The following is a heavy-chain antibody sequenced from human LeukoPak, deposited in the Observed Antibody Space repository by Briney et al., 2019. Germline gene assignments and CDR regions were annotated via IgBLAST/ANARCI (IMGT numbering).Heavy chain of an antibody. J-gene: IGHJ6*03. CDR1: GGSISSSSYY. Sequence: PSETLSLTCTVSGGSISSSSYYWGWLRQPPGTGLEWIGSIYYSGSTYYNPSLKSRVTISVHTSKNQFSLKLSSVTAADTAVYYCARAGYYYGSGSYASGYYYYYMDVWGKGTTVTISS. D-gene: IGHD3-10*01. CDR3: ARAGYYYGSGSYASGYYYYYMDV. CDR2: IYYSGST. V-gene: IGHV4-39*07.